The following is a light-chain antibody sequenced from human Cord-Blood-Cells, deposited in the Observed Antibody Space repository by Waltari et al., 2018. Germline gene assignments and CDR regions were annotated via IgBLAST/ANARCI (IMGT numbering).Light chain of an antibody. CDR3: AAWDDSLSGVV. Sequence: QSVLTQPHSASGTPRPGVTISCSGSRANTGSTNLYWYQQLPGTAPKLLIYRNNQRPSGVPDRFSGSKSGTSASLAISGLRSEDEADYYCAAWDDSLSGVVFGGGTKLTVL. CDR1: RANTGSTN. CDR2: RNN. V-gene: IGLV1-47*01. J-gene: IGLJ2*01.